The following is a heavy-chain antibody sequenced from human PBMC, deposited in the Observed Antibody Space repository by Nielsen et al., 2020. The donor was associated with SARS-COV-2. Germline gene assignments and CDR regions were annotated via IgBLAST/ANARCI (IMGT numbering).Heavy chain of an antibody. J-gene: IGHJ4*02. CDR1: GFTFNTYA. D-gene: IGHD3-22*01. CDR2: INWNSGSI. V-gene: IGHV3-9*01. CDR3: AKAQAYDSSGYYSITYYFDY. Sequence: SLKISCAASGFTFNTYAMNWVRQAPGKGLEWVSGINWNSGSIVYADSVKGRFTISRDNAKSSLYLQMNSLRAEDTALYYCAKAQAYDSSGYYSITYYFDYWGQGTLVTVSS.